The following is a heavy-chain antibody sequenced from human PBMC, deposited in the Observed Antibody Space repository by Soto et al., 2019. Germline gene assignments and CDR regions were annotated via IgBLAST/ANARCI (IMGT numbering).Heavy chain of an antibody. V-gene: IGHV1-69*01. Sequence: QVQLVQSGAEVKKPGSLVKVSCKASGGTFSSYAISWVRQAPGQGLEWMGGIIPIFGTANYAQKFQGRVTITADESTSTAYRELSSLRSEDTAVYYCARCGDYSNQYYYYGMDVWGQGTTVTVSS. J-gene: IGHJ6*02. D-gene: IGHD4-4*01. CDR2: IIPIFGTA. CDR1: GGTFSSYA. CDR3: ARCGDYSNQYYYYGMDV.